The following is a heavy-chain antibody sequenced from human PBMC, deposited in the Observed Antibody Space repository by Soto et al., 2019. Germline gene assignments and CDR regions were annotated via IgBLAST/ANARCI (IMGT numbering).Heavy chain of an antibody. CDR3: ARDGERDTGLNFYYYLHGMDA. CDR1: GYSFTSYW. CDR2: IYPGDSDT. Sequence: GESLKISCKGSGYSFTSYWIGWVRQMPGKGLEWMGIIYPGDSDTRYSPSFQGQVTISADKSISTAYMDLRSLRSDDTAVYYCARDGERDTGLNFYYYLHGMDAWGQGTRVTVSS. D-gene: IGHD1-1*01. V-gene: IGHV5-51*01. J-gene: IGHJ6*02.